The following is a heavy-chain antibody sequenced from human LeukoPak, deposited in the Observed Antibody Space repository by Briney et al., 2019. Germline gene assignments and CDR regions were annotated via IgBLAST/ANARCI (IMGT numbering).Heavy chain of an antibody. V-gene: IGHV3-21*01. CDR2: ISSGSSYI. CDR3: ARGGYSFDY. D-gene: IGHD5-18*01. Sequence: GGSLRLSCAASGFTFSSYSMNWVRQAPGRGLEGVSSISSGSSYIYYADSVKGRFTNSRDNAKNSLSLQMNSLRAEDTAVYYRARGGYSFDYWGQGTLVTVSS. CDR1: GFTFSSYS. J-gene: IGHJ4*02.